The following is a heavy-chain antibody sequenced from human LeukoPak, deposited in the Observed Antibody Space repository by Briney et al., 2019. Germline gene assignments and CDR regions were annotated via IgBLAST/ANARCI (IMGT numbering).Heavy chain of an antibody. V-gene: IGHV3-7*01. CDR2: IEQDGSDK. CDR3: ARDGSYIVVVPAAVNYYYYGMDV. J-gene: IGHJ6*02. D-gene: IGHD2-2*01. CDR1: GFTFSRYW. Sequence: HPGGSLRLSCAASGFTFSRYWMTWVRQAPGKGLEWVANIEQDGSDKYYVDSVKGRFTISRDNAKYSLFLQMNSLRAEDTAVYYCARDGSYIVVVPAAVNYYYYGMDVWGQGTTVTVSS.